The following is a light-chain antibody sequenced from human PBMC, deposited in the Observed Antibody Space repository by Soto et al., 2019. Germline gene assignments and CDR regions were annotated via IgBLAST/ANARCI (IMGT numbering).Light chain of an antibody. CDR1: SSDVGGYNY. CDR2: DVS. CDR3: SSYTSSTTLV. V-gene: IGLV2-14*03. Sequence: QSALTQAASVSGSPGQSITISCTGTSSDVGGYNYVSWYQQHPGKAPKLMIYDVSNRPSGVSNRFSGSKSGNTASLTISGLQAEDEADYYCSSYTSSTTLVFAGGTKVTVL. J-gene: IGLJ2*01.